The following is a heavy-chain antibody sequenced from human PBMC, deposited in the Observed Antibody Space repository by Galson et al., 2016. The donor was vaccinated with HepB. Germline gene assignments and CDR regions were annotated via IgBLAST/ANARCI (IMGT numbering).Heavy chain of an antibody. V-gene: IGHV3-23*01. D-gene: IGHD3-16*01. CDR1: GFSFSNSG. CDR3: GKHGGFDD. CDR2: ITRSGDAT. J-gene: IGHJ4*02. Sequence: SLRLSCAASGFSFSNSGMSWVRQAPGRGLEWVSGITRSGDATRYADFVKGRFTISRDNSKNTLYLYMNNLTAGDTALYYCGKHGGFDDWGQGALVTVSS.